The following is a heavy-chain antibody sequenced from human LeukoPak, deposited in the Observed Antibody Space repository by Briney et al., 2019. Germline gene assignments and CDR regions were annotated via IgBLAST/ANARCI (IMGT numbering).Heavy chain of an antibody. J-gene: IGHJ5*02. Sequence: GGSLRLSCAASGFTFSSYVMSWVRQAPGKGLEWVSAITGAGGGTNYADSVKGRFTISRDNSKNTLYLQMNSLRAEDTAVYYCAKIPYSSGWVQNWFDPWGQGTLVTVSS. CDR1: GFTFSSYV. CDR2: ITGAGGGT. CDR3: AKIPYSSGWVQNWFDP. V-gene: IGHV3-23*01. D-gene: IGHD6-19*01.